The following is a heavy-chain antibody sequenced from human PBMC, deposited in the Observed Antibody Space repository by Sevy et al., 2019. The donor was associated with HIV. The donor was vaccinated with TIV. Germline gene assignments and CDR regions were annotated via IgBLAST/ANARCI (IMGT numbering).Heavy chain of an antibody. V-gene: IGHV4-38-2*01. D-gene: IGHD6-13*01. CDR1: GYSISSGYY. Sequence: SETLSLTCAVSGYSISSGYYWGWIRQPPGKGLEWIGSIYHSGSTYYNPSLKSRVTISVDTSKNQFSLKPSSVTAADTAGYYCARHAAAGTRWFDPWGQGTLVTVSS. J-gene: IGHJ5*02. CDR2: IYHSGST. CDR3: ARHAAAGTRWFDP.